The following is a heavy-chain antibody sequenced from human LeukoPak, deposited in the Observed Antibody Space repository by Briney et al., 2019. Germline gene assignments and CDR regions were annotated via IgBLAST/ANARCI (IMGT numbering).Heavy chain of an antibody. D-gene: IGHD3-9*01. CDR1: GGSISRYY. CDR3: QKTEYEILTGYSLDAFDI. CDR2: IYYSGST. J-gene: IGHJ3*02. Sequence: SETLSLTFTVSGGSISRYYWSWIRQPPGKGLEWIGYIYYSGSTNYNLSLKSRVTISVDTSKNQFSLKLSSVTAADTVFFFKQKTEYEILTGYSLDAFDIWGQGTMVTVSS. V-gene: IGHV4-59*08.